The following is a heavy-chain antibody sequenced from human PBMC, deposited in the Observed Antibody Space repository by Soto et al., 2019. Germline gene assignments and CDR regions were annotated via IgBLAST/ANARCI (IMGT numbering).Heavy chain of an antibody. CDR1: GGSISSGGYY. CDR2: IYYSGST. J-gene: IGHJ4*02. Sequence: PSETLSLTCTVSGGSISSGGYYWSWIRQHPGKGLEWIGYIYYSGSTYYNPSLKSRVTISVDTSKNQFSLKLSSVTAADTAVYYCARVLVYSSSQPFDYWGQGTLVTVSS. CDR3: ARVLVYSSSQPFDY. D-gene: IGHD6-6*01. V-gene: IGHV4-31*03.